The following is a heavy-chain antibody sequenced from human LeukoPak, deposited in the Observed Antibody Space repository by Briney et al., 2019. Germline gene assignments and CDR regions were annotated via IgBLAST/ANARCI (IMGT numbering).Heavy chain of an antibody. CDR1: GGSISSYY. V-gene: IGHV4-59*01. Sequence: SETLSLTCTVSGGSISSYYCSWIRQPPGKGLEWIGYIYYSGSTNYNPSLKSRVTISVDTSKNQFSLKLSSVTAADTAVYYCARAVYYDSSGYYYFDYWGQGTLVTVSS. D-gene: IGHD3-22*01. J-gene: IGHJ4*02. CDR3: ARAVYYDSSGYYYFDY. CDR2: IYYSGST.